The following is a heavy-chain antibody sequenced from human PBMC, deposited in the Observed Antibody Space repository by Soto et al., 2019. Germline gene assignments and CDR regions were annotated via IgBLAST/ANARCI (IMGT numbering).Heavy chain of an antibody. J-gene: IGHJ1*01. CDR1: GFTFSSYA. V-gene: IGHV3-23*01. CDR2: ISGSGGST. CDR3: AKDRHLWFGELRYFQH. D-gene: IGHD3-10*01. Sequence: GGSLRLSCAASGFTFSSYAMSWVRQAPGKGLEWVSAISGSGGSTYYADSVKGRFTISRDNSKNTLYLQMNSLRAEDTAVYYCAKDRHLWFGELRYFQHWGQGTLDTVSS.